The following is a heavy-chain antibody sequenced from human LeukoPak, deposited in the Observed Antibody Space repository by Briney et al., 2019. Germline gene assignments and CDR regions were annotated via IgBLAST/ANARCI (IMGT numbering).Heavy chain of an antibody. J-gene: IGHJ4*02. D-gene: IGHD2-2*01. CDR3: ARDITYCSSTSCQLDY. CDR2: ISSSSSYI. Sequence: GGSLRLSCAASGFTFSSYSMNWVRQAPGKGLEWVSSISSSSSYIYYADSVKGRFTISRDNAKNSLYLQMNSLRAEDTAVYYCARDITYCSSTSCQLDYWGQGTLVTVSS. V-gene: IGHV3-21*01. CDR1: GFTFSSYS.